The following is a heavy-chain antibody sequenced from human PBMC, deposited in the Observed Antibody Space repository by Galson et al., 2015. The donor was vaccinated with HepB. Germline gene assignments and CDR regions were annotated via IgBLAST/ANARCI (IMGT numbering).Heavy chain of an antibody. CDR2: IYPGDSDT. Sequence: QSGAEVTKPGESLEISCKGSGSSFPSYWIGWVRQMPGKGLEWMGIIYPGDSDTRYSPSFQGQVTISADKSISTAYLQWSSLKASDTAMYYCAKDQAFYGSGLLDYWGQGTLVTVSS. J-gene: IGHJ4*02. D-gene: IGHD3-10*01. CDR1: GSSFPSYW. CDR3: AKDQAFYGSGLLDY. V-gene: IGHV5-51*01.